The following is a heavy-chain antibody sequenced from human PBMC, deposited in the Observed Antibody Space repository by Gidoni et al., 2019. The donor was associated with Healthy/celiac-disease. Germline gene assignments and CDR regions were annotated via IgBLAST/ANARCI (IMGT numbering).Heavy chain of an antibody. CDR3: ATSGPRAVAGAPLYYYGMDV. V-gene: IGHV1-24*01. Sequence: QVQLVQSGAEVKKPGASVKVSCQVSGYTLTELSMHWVRQAPGKGLEWMGGFDPEDGETIYAQKFQGRVTMTEDTSTDTAYMELSSLRSEDTAVYYCATSGPRAVAGAPLYYYGMDVWGQGTTVTVSS. CDR2: FDPEDGET. CDR1: GYTLTELS. J-gene: IGHJ6*02. D-gene: IGHD6-19*01.